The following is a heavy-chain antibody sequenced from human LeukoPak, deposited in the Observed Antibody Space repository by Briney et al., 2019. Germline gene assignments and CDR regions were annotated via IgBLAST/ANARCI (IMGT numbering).Heavy chain of an antibody. D-gene: IGHD5-18*01. V-gene: IGHV1-18*01. CDR3: ARDRYSYGLRMGYYYYMDV. CDR1: GYTFTSYG. Sequence: ASLKVSCKASGYTFTSYGISWVRQAPGQGLEWMGWINAYNGNTNYAQKLQGRVTMATDTSTSTAYMELRSLRSDDTAVYYCARDRYSYGLRMGYYYYMDVWGKGTTVTVSS. J-gene: IGHJ6*03. CDR2: INAYNGNT.